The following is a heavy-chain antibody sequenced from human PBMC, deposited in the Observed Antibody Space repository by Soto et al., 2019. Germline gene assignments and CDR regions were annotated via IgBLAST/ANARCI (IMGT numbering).Heavy chain of an antibody. V-gene: IGHV4-61*01. Sequence: SETLSLTCTVSGGSVSSVSYDWSWIRQPPWKGLEWIGYIYYSGSTNYNPSLKSRVTISVDTSKNQFSLKLSSVTAADTAVYYCARGELPSGYYFDYWGQGTLVTVSS. J-gene: IGHJ4*02. CDR1: GGSVSSVSYD. CDR2: IYYSGST. CDR3: ARGELPSGYYFDY. D-gene: IGHD1-26*01.